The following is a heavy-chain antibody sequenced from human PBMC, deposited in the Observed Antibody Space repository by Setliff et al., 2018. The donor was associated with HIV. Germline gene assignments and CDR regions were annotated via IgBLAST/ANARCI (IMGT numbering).Heavy chain of an antibody. J-gene: IGHJ6*03. Sequence: SETLSLTCAATGVAISGSTYYWAWIRQSPGRGLQWIGSVHYTGSSYRNPSLKSRLTISIDTSRNHFSLNLTTVTAADTAVYYCAMTLGLFDWGYMDVWGKGTTVTVSS. CDR2: VHYTGSS. D-gene: IGHD3-9*01. CDR3: AMTLGLFDWGYMDV. CDR1: GVAISGSTYY. V-gene: IGHV4-39*02.